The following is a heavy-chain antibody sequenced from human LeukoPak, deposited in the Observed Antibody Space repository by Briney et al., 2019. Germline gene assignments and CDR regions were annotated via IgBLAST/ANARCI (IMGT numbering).Heavy chain of an antibody. CDR2: INPNGGDT. CDR1: GYTFTDYY. CDR3: ARDYGDAYNWFDP. D-gene: IGHD4-17*01. V-gene: IGHV1-2*02. Sequence: ASVKVSCKTSGYTFTDYYMHWVRQAPGQGLEWMGRINPNGGDTNYAQKFQGRVTMTRDTSISTAYMELSRLRSDDTAVYYCARDYGDAYNWFDPWGQGTLVTVSS. J-gene: IGHJ5*02.